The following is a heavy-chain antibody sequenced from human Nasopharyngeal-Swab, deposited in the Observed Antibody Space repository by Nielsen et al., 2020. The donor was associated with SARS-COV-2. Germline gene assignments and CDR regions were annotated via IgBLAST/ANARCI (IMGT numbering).Heavy chain of an antibody. J-gene: IGHJ4*02. V-gene: IGHV3-73*01. CDR2: IGDKEHNYAT. Sequence: GESLKISCAASGFIFSGSAMHWVRQASGKGLEWVGRIGDKEHNYATTYAESMKGRFTISRDDSKNTAFLQIDSLKIEDTALYYCTTDYCFDYWGQGTLVTVSS. CDR3: TTDYCFDY. CDR1: GFIFSGSA.